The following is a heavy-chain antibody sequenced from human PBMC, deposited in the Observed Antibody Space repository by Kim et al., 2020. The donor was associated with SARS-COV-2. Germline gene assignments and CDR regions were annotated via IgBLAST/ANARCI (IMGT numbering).Heavy chain of an antibody. CDR1: GFNLSSGW. CDR2: INSDGIMG. Sequence: GGSLRLSCAASGFNLSSGWMYWVRQAPGKGLEWVSRINSDGIMGYADSVEGRFTISRDNAKNTLYLEMKSVRVEDTAVYYCARPSRGVAVAFDPWGQGTLVTVSS. J-gene: IGHJ5*02. D-gene: IGHD2-15*01. CDR3: ARPSRGVAVAFDP. V-gene: IGHV3-74*01.